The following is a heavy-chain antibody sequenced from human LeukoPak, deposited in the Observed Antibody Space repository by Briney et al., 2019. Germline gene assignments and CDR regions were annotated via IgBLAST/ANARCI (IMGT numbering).Heavy chain of an antibody. Sequence: TGGSLRLSCAASGFTFSSYAMSWVRQAPGKGLEWVAFIRYDGSNKYYADSVKGRFTISRDNSKNTPYLQMNSLRAEDTAVYYCAKDQAVAGTQVLDYWGQGTLVTVSS. V-gene: IGHV3-30*02. D-gene: IGHD6-19*01. CDR2: IRYDGSNK. J-gene: IGHJ4*02. CDR1: GFTFSSYA. CDR3: AKDQAVAGTQVLDY.